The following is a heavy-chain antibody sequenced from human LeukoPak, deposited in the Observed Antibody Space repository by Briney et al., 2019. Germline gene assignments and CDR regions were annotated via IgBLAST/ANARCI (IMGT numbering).Heavy chain of an antibody. Sequence: SQTLSLTCGISGCSVSTNTGAWNGIRQSPSRGLEGLGRKYYRYKWYHDYAASVKSRITINQHTSKNQLSLQLNSVTPEDTAVYFCARDGWPAFDYWGQGTLVTVSS. CDR2: KYYRYKWYH. CDR3: ARDGWPAFDY. V-gene: IGHV6-1*01. J-gene: IGHJ4*02. CDR1: GCSVSTNTGA. D-gene: IGHD2-15*01.